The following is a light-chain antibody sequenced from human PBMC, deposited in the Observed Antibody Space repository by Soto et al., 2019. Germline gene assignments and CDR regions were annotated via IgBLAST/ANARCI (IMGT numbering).Light chain of an antibody. CDR2: EVS. CDR3: CSLTTSHTYV. Sequence: QSALTQPASVSGSPGQSITISCTGTSSDVGAYNYVSWYQQHPDKAPKLMIFEVSDRPSGVSNRFSGSNSGNTASLTISGLQAEDEADYYCCSLTTSHTYVFGSGTKLTVL. J-gene: IGLJ1*01. V-gene: IGLV2-14*01. CDR1: SSDVGAYNY.